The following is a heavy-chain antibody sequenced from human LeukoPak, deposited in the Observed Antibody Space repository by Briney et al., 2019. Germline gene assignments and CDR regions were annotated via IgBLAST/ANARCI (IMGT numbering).Heavy chain of an antibody. CDR1: GGPISSSPYY. J-gene: IGHJ4*02. CDR3: ARLSPYLGSGSSAFPDDF. CDR2: ISYSGST. D-gene: IGHD3-10*01. Sequence: SETLSLTCTVSGGPISSSPYYWGWIRQPPGKGLEWIGSISYSGSTFYNPSLKSRLTISADTSKNQFSLELSSLTAADTAVFYCARLSPYLGSGSSAFPDDFWGQGTLVTVSS. V-gene: IGHV4-39*01.